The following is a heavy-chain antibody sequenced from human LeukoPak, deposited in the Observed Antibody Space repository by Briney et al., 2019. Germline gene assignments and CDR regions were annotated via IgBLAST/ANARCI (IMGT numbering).Heavy chain of an antibody. CDR2: INPNSGGT. V-gene: IGHV1-2*02. CDR3: ARETYCSGGSCYSCDY. D-gene: IGHD2-15*01. J-gene: IGHJ4*02. CDR1: GYTFTGYY. Sequence: GASVKVSCKASGYTFTGYYMHWVRQAPGQGLEWMGWINPNSGGTNYAQKFQGRVTMTRDTSISTAHMELSRLRSDDTAVYYCARETYCSGGSCYSCDYWGQGTLVTVSS.